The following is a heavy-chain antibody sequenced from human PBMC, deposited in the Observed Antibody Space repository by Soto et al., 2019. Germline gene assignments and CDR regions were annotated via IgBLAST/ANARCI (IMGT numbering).Heavy chain of an antibody. CDR2: IYYTGTT. Sequence: QLQLQESGPGLVKPSETLSLTCSLSGGAISDARFYWGWIRQSPGRGLEWIGSIYYTGTTFFNPSLQSRVPISVDPSENQFSLKLYSVTAADPALYFCARQKWEQPKWFDPWGQGTLVIVSP. V-gene: IGHV4-39*01. CDR3: ARQKWEQPKWFDP. D-gene: IGHD1-26*01. J-gene: IGHJ5*02. CDR1: GGAISDARFY.